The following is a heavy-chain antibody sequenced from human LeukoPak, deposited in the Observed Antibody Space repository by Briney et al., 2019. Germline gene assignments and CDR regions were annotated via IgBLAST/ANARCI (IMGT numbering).Heavy chain of an antibody. J-gene: IGHJ4*02. CDR2: IYYSGST. CDR1: GGSVNSGSYY. V-gene: IGHV4-61*01. CDR3: ARGSSGWPFYFDY. Sequence: SETLSLTCTVSGGSVNSGSYYWSWIRQPPGKGLEWIGYIYYSGSTNYNPSLKSRVTISVDTSKNQFSLKLSSVTAADTAVHYCARGSSGWPFYFDYWGRGTLVTVSS. D-gene: IGHD6-19*01.